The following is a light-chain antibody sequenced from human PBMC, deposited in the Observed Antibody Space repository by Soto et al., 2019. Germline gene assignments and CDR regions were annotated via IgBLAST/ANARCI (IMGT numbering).Light chain of an antibody. V-gene: IGLV1-40*01. J-gene: IGLJ3*02. CDR1: SSNIGAGYD. Sequence: QSVLTQPPSVSGAPGQTITISCTGASSNIGAGYDVHWYQQLPGTAPKLLIYVNNNRPSGVPDRCSASMSDSAASPAITGLQAEDEADYYCQSYNSSLSVMFGGGTKLTVL. CDR2: VNN. CDR3: QSYNSSLSVM.